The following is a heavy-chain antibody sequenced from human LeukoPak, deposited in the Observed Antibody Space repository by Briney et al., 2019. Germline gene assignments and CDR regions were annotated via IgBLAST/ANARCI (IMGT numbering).Heavy chain of an antibody. V-gene: IGHV3-48*01. J-gene: IGHJ4*02. Sequence: GGSLRLSCAASGFTFSTYSMNWVRKTPGKGLEWASYISTSSTTIYYADSVRGRFTISRDNAKNSLYLQMNSLSADDTAVYYCARDRPAAYWGQGTLVTVSS. CDR2: ISTSSTTI. CDR3: ARDRPAAY. CDR1: GFTFSTYS.